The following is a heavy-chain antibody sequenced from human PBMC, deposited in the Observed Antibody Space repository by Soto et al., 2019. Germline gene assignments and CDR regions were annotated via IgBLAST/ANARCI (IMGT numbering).Heavy chain of an antibody. D-gene: IGHD3-9*01. CDR2: IGTAGDT. CDR1: GFTFSSYD. CDR3: ARSYYDILTRSHLNGMDV. J-gene: IGHJ6*01. Sequence: GGSLRLSCAASGFTFSSYDMHWVRQATGKGLEWVSAIGTAGDTYYPGSVRGRFTISRENAKNSLYLQMNSLRAGDTAVYYCARSYYDILTRSHLNGMDVWGQATTVTVSS. V-gene: IGHV3-13*04.